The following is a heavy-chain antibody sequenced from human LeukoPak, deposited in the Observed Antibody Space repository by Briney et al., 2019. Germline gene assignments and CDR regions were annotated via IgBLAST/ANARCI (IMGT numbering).Heavy chain of an antibody. Sequence: PSETLSLTCAVYGGSFSSGGYYWSWIRQHPGKGLEWIGYIYYSGSTYYNPSLKSRVTISVDTSKNQFSLKLSSVTAADAAVYYCARLGASSGSYPFDPWGQGTLVTVSS. CDR3: ARLGASSGSYPFDP. J-gene: IGHJ5*02. CDR2: IYYSGST. V-gene: IGHV4-31*11. CDR1: GGSFSSGGYY. D-gene: IGHD3-22*01.